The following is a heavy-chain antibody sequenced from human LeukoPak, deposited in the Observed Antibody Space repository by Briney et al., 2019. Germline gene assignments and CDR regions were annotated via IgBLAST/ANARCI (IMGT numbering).Heavy chain of an antibody. CDR2: IFTSGTT. J-gene: IGHJ4*02. Sequence: SETLSLTCTVSGGSMSSYFWNWIRQPAGKGPEWIGRIFTSGTTNYNPSLNSRVTMSVDTSKNQFSLKLSSVTAADTAVYYCVRSYDSSGYSVGFDYWGQGTLVTVSS. CDR1: GGSMSSYF. D-gene: IGHD3-22*01. V-gene: IGHV4-4*07. CDR3: VRSYDSSGYSVGFDY.